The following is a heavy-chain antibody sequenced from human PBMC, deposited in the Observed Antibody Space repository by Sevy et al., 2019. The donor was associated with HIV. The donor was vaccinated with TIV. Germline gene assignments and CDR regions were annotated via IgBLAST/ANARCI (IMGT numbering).Heavy chain of an antibody. Sequence: DAVKVSCKVSGYTLTELSMHWVRQAPGKGLERTGGFDPEDGETIYAQKFQGRVTMTEDTSTDPAYMELSSLGSEDTAVYYCATDVKKRGYDGGDYFDYWGQGTLVTVSS. CDR2: FDPEDGET. J-gene: IGHJ4*02. D-gene: IGHD5-12*01. V-gene: IGHV1-24*01. CDR3: ATDVKKRGYDGGDYFDY. CDR1: GYTLTELS.